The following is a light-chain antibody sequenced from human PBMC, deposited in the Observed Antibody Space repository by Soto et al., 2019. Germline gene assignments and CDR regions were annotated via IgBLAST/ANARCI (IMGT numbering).Light chain of an antibody. V-gene: IGKV1-39*01. J-gene: IGKJ3*01. Sequence: DIQMTQSPSSLSASVGDRVTITCRASQSISSYLNWYQQKPGKAPKLLIYAASSLQSGVPSKFSGSGSGTDFSLTISRLQPEDFATYYCQQYDKYPFTFGPGTKVDIK. CDR1: QSISSY. CDR2: AAS. CDR3: QQYDKYPFT.